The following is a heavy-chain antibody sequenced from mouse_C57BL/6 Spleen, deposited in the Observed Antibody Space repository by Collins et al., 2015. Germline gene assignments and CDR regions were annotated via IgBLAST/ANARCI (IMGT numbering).Heavy chain of an antibody. J-gene: IGHJ4*01. Sequence: QVQLQQPGAELVKPGASVKLSCKASGYTFTSYWMHWVKQRPGQGLEWIGMIHPNSGSTNYNEKFKSKATLTVDKSSSTAYMQLSSLTSEDSAVYYCARDGYYHAMDYWGQGTSVTVSS. CDR2: IHPNSGST. CDR1: GYTFTSYW. D-gene: IGHD2-3*01. CDR3: ARDGYYHAMDY. V-gene: IGHV1-64*01.